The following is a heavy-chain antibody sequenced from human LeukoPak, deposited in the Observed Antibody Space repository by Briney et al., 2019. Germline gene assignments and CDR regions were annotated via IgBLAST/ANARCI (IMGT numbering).Heavy chain of an antibody. Sequence: GGSLRLSCAASGFTFSSYEMNWVRQAPGKGLEWLSYISSSDSAKYYADSVKGRFTISRDNAKNSLYLQMNSLRAEDTAVYYCARDRLGTGEVFDNWGQGTLVTVSS. CDR2: ISSSDSAK. J-gene: IGHJ4*02. V-gene: IGHV3-48*03. D-gene: IGHD5-18*01. CDR1: GFTFSSYE. CDR3: ARDRLGTGEVFDN.